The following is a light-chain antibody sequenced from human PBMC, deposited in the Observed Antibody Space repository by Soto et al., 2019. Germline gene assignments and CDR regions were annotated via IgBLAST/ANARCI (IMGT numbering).Light chain of an antibody. Sequence: QSVLTQPPSVSAAPGQKVTISCSGSSSNIGNNYVSWYQQLPGTAPKLLIYDNNMRPSGIPDRFSGSRSATSATLGITGRQTGDEADYYCGTWDSSLSVVVFGGGTKLTVL. V-gene: IGLV1-51*01. CDR3: GTWDSSLSVVV. CDR1: SSNIGNNY. J-gene: IGLJ3*02. CDR2: DNN.